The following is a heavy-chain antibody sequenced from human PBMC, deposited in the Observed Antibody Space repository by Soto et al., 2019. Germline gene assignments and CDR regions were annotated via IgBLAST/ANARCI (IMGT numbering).Heavy chain of an antibody. Sequence: SLRLSCAASGFTFSSYGMHWVRQAPGKGLEWVAVISYDGSNKYYADSVKGRFTISRDNSKNTLYLQMNSLRAEDTAVYYCAIEFAAWGQGTLVTVSS. V-gene: IGHV3-30*03. D-gene: IGHD2-21*01. J-gene: IGHJ5*02. CDR1: GFTFSSYG. CDR2: ISYDGSNK. CDR3: AIEFAA.